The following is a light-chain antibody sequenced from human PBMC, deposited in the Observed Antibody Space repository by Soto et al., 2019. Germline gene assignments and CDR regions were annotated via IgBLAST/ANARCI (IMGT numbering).Light chain of an antibody. Sequence: QTVVTQEPSLTVSPGGTVTLTCASSTGAVTSGNYPSWFQQKPGQAPRTLIYTTNDKHSWTPARLSGSLLGDKAALTLSGVQPEDEAEYYCLLYYGSAQLVFGGGTKLTVL. V-gene: IGLV7-43*01. J-gene: IGLJ3*02. CDR3: LLYYGSAQLV. CDR2: TTN. CDR1: TGAVTSGNY.